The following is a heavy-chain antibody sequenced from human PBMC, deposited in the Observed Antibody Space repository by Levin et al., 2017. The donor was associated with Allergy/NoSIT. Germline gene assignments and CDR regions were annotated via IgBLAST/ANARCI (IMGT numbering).Heavy chain of an antibody. CDR3: ARSGGTDLDWFDP. Sequence: SETLSLTCTVSGGSISNSGHYWGWIRQPPGKGLEWIGSIYHSGTTYYNASLKSRVTISVDTSKNQFSLKLRSVTAADTAMYYCARSGGTDLDWFDPWGQGTLITVSS. CDR1: GGSISNSGHY. V-gene: IGHV4-39*01. D-gene: IGHD2-15*01. J-gene: IGHJ5*02. CDR2: IYHSGTT.